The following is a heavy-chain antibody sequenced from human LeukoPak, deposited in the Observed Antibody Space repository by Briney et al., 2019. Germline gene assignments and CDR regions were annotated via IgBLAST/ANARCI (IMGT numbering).Heavy chain of an antibody. V-gene: IGHV3-30*04. J-gene: IGHJ4*02. D-gene: IGHD3-10*01. CDR1: GFTFSSYA. Sequence: GGSLRLSCAASGFTFSSYAMHWGRQAPGKGLEWVAGISYDGSNKYYADSVKGRFTISRDNSKNTLYLQMNSLRAEDTAVYYCARGVDYYGSGGYYLDYWGQGALVTVSS. CDR2: ISYDGSNK. CDR3: ARGVDYYGSGGYYLDY.